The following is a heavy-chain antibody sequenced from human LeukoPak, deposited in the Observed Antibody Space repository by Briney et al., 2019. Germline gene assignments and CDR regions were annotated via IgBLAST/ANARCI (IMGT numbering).Heavy chain of an antibody. D-gene: IGHD5-24*01. CDR3: ARDADGHFDS. CDR1: GFTFSSFW. Sequence: GGSLRLSCAASGFTFSSFWMNWVRQPPGKGLEWVAHIKLNGGGKDYAGPVKGRFTISRDDAKNSVYLEINSLRAEDTAVYYCARDADGHFDSWGQGTLVTVSS. J-gene: IGHJ4*02. V-gene: IGHV3-7*01. CDR2: IKLNGGGK.